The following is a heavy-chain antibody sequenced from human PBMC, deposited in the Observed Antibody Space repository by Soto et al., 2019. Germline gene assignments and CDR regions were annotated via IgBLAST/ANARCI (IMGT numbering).Heavy chain of an antibody. CDR3: AHNGRGSYYYFDY. V-gene: IGHV3-23*01. J-gene: IGHJ4*02. CDR1: GFTFSSYA. Sequence: GGSLRLSCAASGFTFSSYAMSWVRQAPGKGLEWVSAISGSGGSPYYADSGKGRFTIYRDNSKNTLYLQMNSLRAEDTAVYYCAHNGRGSYYYFDYWGQGTLVTVSS. D-gene: IGHD1-26*01. CDR2: ISGSGGSP.